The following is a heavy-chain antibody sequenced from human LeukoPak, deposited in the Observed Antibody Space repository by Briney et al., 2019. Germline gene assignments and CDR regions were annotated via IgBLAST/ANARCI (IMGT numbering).Heavy chain of an antibody. Sequence: SVKVSCKASGGTFSSYAISWVRQAPGQGLEWMGGIIPIFGTANYAQKLQGRVTMTTDTSTSTAYMELRSLRSDDTAVYYCARKYYYDSSGYPAGFFWFDPWGQGTLVTVSS. D-gene: IGHD3-22*01. J-gene: IGHJ5*02. CDR3: ARKYYYDSSGYPAGFFWFDP. CDR2: IIPIFGTA. V-gene: IGHV1-69*05. CDR1: GGTFSSYA.